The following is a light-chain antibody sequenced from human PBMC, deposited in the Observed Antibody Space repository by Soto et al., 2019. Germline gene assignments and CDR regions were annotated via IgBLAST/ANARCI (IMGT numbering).Light chain of an antibody. CDR1: QDISHW. Sequence: DIQMTQSPSTLSASIGDSVTISCRASQDISHWLAWYRQKPGKAPKLLIYEASTLESGVPSRLSGAGSGTEFTLTITSLEPDDFATYYCQQYTRYPYSFGQGTKLEIK. CDR2: EAS. V-gene: IGKV1-5*03. CDR3: QQYTRYPYS. J-gene: IGKJ2*01.